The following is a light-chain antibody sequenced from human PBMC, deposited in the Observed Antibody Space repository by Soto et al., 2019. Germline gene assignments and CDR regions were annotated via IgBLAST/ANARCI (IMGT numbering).Light chain of an antibody. Sequence: SYELTQPPSVSVAPGQTARITCGGNNSGSKSVHWYQQRPGQAPVLVLYDDSNRPSGIPERFSGSNSGSTATLTISSVEAGDEADYFCQVWDISSDQYLFGTGTKVTVL. J-gene: IGLJ1*01. CDR2: DDS. CDR3: QVWDISSDQYL. V-gene: IGLV3-21*02. CDR1: NSGSKS.